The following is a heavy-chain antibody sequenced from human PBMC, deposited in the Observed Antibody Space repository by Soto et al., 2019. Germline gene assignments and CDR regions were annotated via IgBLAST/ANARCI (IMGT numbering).Heavy chain of an antibody. Sequence: QVQLQESGPGLVKPSETLSLTCTVSGGSVSSATYYWNWIRQPPGKGLEWIGFTYYNGKTNYNPSLKSRVTTSVDTSKNQFSLKLRSVTAADTAVYYCASAFWGEVGPSFDYWGQGTLVTVSS. D-gene: IGHD3-16*01. J-gene: IGHJ4*02. CDR2: TYYNGKT. CDR3: ASAFWGEVGPSFDY. V-gene: IGHV4-61*01. CDR1: GGSVSSATYY.